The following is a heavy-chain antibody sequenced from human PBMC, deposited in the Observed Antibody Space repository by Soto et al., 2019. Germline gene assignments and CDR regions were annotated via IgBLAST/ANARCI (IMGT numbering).Heavy chain of an antibody. J-gene: IGHJ6*02. V-gene: IGHV3-21*01. CDR3: ARDGKQCPVLIRYYGMDV. Sequence: PGGSLRLSCAASGFTFSSYSMNWVRQAPGKGLEWVSSISSSSSYIYYADSVRGRFTISRDNAKNSLYLQMNSLRAEDTAVYYCARDGKQCPVLIRYYGMDVWGQGTTVTVSS. CDR2: ISSSSSYI. CDR1: GFTFSSYS. D-gene: IGHD6-19*01.